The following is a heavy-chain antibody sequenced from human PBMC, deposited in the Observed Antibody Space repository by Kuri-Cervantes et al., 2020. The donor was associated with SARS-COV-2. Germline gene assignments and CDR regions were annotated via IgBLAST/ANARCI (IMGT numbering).Heavy chain of an antibody. V-gene: IGHV3-74*01. CDR1: GFTFSSYW. CDR2: TNSDGSST. J-gene: IGHJ4*02. Sequence: GESLKISCAASGFTFSSYWMHWVRQVPGRGLVWVPRTNSDGSSTSYADSVKGRFTISRDNAKNTLSLQMNSLRAEDTAVYYCARSPGDGDYDPFDYWGQGTLVTVSS. D-gene: IGHD4-17*01. CDR3: ARSPGDGDYDPFDY.